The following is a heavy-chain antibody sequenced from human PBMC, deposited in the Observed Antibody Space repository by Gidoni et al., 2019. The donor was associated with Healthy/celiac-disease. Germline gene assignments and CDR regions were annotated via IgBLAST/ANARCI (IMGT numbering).Heavy chain of an antibody. CDR3: AKDRAARSLWFGELLFDY. CDR2: ISWTSGSI. V-gene: IGHV3-9*01. Sequence: EVQLVESGGGLVQPGRSLRLSCAASGFTFDDYAMHWVRQAPGKGLEWVSGISWTSGSIGYADSVKGRFTISRDNAKNSLYLQMHSLRAEDTALYYCAKDRAARSLWFGELLFDYWGQGTLVTVSS. CDR1: GFTFDDYA. D-gene: IGHD3-10*01. J-gene: IGHJ4*02.